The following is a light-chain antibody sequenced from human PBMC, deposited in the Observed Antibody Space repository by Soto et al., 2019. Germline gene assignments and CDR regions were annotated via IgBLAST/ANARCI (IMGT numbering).Light chain of an antibody. J-gene: IGKJ4*01. CDR1: QDISNY. CDR2: AAS. V-gene: IGKV1-27*01. Sequence: DIQMTQSPSSLSASVGDRVTITCRTSQDISNYLAWYQQKPGRVPKLLIYAASTLQSGVPSRFSGGGSGTDFSLTISSLQPEDVATYYGQKYNFAPPSFGGGTKVEIQ. CDR3: QKYNFAPPS.